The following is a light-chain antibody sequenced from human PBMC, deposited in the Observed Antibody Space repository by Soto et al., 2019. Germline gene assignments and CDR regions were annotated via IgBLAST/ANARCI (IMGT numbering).Light chain of an antibody. CDR2: DVS. J-gene: IGLJ1*01. Sequence: QSVLTQPASVSGSPGQSITISCTGTSSDVGVYNSVSWYQQHPGKAPKLMIYDVSNRPSGVSNRFSGSKSGNTASLTISGLQAEDEADYYCSSYTSTSPYVFGTGTKVTVL. CDR3: SSYTSTSPYV. CDR1: SSDVGVYNS. V-gene: IGLV2-14*01.